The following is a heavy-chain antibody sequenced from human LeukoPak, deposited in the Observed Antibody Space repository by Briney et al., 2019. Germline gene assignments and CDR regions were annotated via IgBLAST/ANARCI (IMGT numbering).Heavy chain of an antibody. D-gene: IGHD6-6*01. CDR1: GGSISSHY. J-gene: IGHJ4*02. CDR3: ARAKKQLGNFDY. CDR2: IYYSGST. Sequence: PSETLSLTCTVSGGSISSHYWSWIRQPPGKGLEWIGYIYYSGSTNYNPSLKSRVTISVDTSKNQFSLKLSSVTAADTAVYYCARAKKQLGNFDYWGQGTLVTVSS. V-gene: IGHV4-59*11.